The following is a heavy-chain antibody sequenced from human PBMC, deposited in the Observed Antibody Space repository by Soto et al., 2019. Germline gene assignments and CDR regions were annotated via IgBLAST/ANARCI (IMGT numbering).Heavy chain of an antibody. V-gene: IGHV3-30-3*01. CDR1: GFTFSSYA. Sequence: QVQLVESGGGVVQPGRSLRLSCAASGFTFSSYAMHWVRQAPGKGLEWVAVISYDGSNKYYADSVKGRFTISRDNSKNTLYLQMNSLRAEDTAVYYCARDSSGWSQTFYGMDVWGQGTTVTVSS. J-gene: IGHJ6*02. CDR3: ARDSSGWSQTFYGMDV. D-gene: IGHD6-19*01. CDR2: ISYDGSNK.